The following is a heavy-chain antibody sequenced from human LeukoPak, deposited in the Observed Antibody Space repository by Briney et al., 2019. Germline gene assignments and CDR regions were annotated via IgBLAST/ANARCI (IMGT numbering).Heavy chain of an antibody. CDR1: GFTFSSYS. Sequence: PGGSLRLSCAASGFTFSSYSMNWVRQAPGKGLEWVSSISSSSSYIYYADSVKGRFTISRDNSKNTLYLQMNSLRAEDTAVYYCAKDASYDILTGYYIGYFDYWGQGTLVTVSS. D-gene: IGHD3-9*01. V-gene: IGHV3-21*01. CDR3: AKDASYDILTGYYIGYFDY. CDR2: ISSSSSYI. J-gene: IGHJ4*02.